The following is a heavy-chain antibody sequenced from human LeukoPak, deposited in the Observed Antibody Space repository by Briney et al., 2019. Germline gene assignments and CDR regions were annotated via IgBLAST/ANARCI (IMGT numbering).Heavy chain of an antibody. Sequence: GGSLRLSCAASGFSIISTYLSWVRQAPGKGLEWVSVIYSGGSTYYADSVKGRFTISRDNSKNTLYLQMNSLRAEDTAVYYCARDMGSGWYYDYWGQGTLVTVSS. CDR3: ARDMGSGWYYDY. J-gene: IGHJ4*02. CDR1: GFSIISTY. D-gene: IGHD6-19*01. CDR2: IYSGGST. V-gene: IGHV3-66*02.